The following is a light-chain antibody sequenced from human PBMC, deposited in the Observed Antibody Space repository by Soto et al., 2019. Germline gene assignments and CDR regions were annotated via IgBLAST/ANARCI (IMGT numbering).Light chain of an antibody. Sequence: SVLTQPPSASGTPGQRVTISCSGSSSNIGTYTVNWYQQLPGTAPKLLIYSNNQRLSGVPDRFSGSKSGTSASLAISGLQSEDESDYYCSTWDDSLNGLVFGTGTKVTVL. V-gene: IGLV1-44*01. CDR3: STWDDSLNGLV. CDR1: SSNIGTYT. CDR2: SNN. J-gene: IGLJ1*01.